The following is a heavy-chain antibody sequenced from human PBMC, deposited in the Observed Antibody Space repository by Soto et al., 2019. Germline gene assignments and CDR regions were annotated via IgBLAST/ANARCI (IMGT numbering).Heavy chain of an antibody. CDR3: ARGVDYDSRGYYFFF. V-gene: IGHV1-69*13. D-gene: IGHD3-22*01. CDR1: GGTFSSYA. J-gene: IGHJ4*02. CDR2: IIPIFGTA. Sequence: GASVKVSCKASGGTFSSYAISWVRQAPGQGLEWMGGIIPIFGTANYAQKFQGRVTITADESTNTAYMQLSSLRSEDTAVYYCARGVDYDSRGYYFFFWGQGTLVTVSS.